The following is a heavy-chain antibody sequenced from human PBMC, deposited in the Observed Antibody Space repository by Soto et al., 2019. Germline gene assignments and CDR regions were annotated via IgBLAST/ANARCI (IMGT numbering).Heavy chain of an antibody. CDR2: LGGAGAR. J-gene: IGHJ6*02. CDR1: GFTYRRYD. V-gene: IGHV3-13*01. Sequence: EVRLVESGGGLVQPGGSLRLSCAAFGFTYRRYDMHWVRHVPGKGLEWVSSLGGAGAREYAGSGRGRFTISRDNAKNSLYLQMDSLRVADTAVYYCTRATFGVGMDLWGQGTPVTVSS. D-gene: IGHD3-10*01. CDR3: TRATFGVGMDL.